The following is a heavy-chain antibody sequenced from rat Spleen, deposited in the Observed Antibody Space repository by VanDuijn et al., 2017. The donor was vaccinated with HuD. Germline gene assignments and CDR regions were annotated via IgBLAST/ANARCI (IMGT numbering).Heavy chain of an antibody. J-gene: IGHJ3*01. CDR2: ISYGDSSGHSGT. D-gene: IGHD1-8*01. CDR3: AKEGDGGYSSYPNWFAY. V-gene: IGHV5-29*01. Sequence: EVQLVESGGGLVQPGRSLKLSCAASGFTFGNYGMAWVRQAPTTGLEWVATISYGDSSGHSGTYYRDSVRGRFTISRDDAKSTLSLQMDSLRSEDTATYYCAKEGDGGYSSYPNWFAYWGQGTLVTVSS. CDR1: GFTFGNYG.